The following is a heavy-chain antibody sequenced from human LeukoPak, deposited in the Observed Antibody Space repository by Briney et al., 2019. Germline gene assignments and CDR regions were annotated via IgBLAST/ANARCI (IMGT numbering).Heavy chain of an antibody. CDR2: TYYSGST. V-gene: IGHV4-39*01. CDR1: GGSISSSSYY. J-gene: IGHJ4*02. Sequence: SETLSLTCTVSGGSISSSSYYWGWIRQPPGKGLEWIGSTYYSGSTYYNPSLKSRVTISVDTSKNQFSLKLSSVTAADTAVYYCARLGIAVGDYWGQGTLVTVSS. D-gene: IGHD6-19*01. CDR3: ARLGIAVGDY.